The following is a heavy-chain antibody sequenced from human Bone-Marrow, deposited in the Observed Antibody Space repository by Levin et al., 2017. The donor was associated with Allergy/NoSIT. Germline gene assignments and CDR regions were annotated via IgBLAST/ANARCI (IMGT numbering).Heavy chain of an antibody. CDR3: ARSALGVIPPYYFDY. CDR2: IYPGDSDT. Sequence: GASVKVSCKGSGSRFTSDWIGWVRQMPGKGLEWMGLIYPGDSDTRYSPSFQGQVTISADRSISTAYLQWSSLKASDTAIYYCARSALGVIPPYYFDYWGQGTLVTVSS. CDR1: GSRFTSDW. J-gene: IGHJ4*02. D-gene: IGHD3-16*01. V-gene: IGHV5-51*03.